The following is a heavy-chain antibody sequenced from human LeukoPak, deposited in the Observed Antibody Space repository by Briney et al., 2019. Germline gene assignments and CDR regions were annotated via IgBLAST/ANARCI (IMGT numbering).Heavy chain of an antibody. V-gene: IGHV3-23*01. CDR2: ISGSGGST. J-gene: IGHJ5*02. CDR1: GFTFSGYA. D-gene: IGHD6-13*01. CDR3: AKPGIAAAGTGWFDR. Sequence: GGSLRLYCAASGFTFSGYAMSWFRQAPGKGLEWVSAISGSGGSTYYADSVKGRFTISRDNSKNTLYLQMNSLRAEDTAVYYCAKPGIAAAGTGWFDRWGQGTLVTVSS.